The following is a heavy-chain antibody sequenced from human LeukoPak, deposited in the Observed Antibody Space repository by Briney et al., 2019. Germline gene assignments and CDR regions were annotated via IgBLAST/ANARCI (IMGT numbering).Heavy chain of an antibody. CDR1: GDSVSSNSVT. V-gene: IGHV6-1*01. Sequence: SQTLSLTCAVSGDSVSSNSVTWNWIRQSPSRGLEWLGRTYYRSTWYNDYAVSVRGRITVNPDTSKNQFSLHLNSVTPEDTAVYYCARGPTWGSGYYFYYWGQGTLVTVSS. J-gene: IGHJ4*02. D-gene: IGHD3-22*01. CDR2: TYYRSTWYN. CDR3: ARGPTWGSGYYFYY.